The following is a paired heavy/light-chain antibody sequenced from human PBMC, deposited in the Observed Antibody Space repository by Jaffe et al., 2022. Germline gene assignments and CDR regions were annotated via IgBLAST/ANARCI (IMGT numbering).Heavy chain of an antibody. CDR2: ISYDGSNK. J-gene: IGHJ6*03. Sequence: QVQLVESGGGVVQPGRSLRLSCAASGFTFSSYGMHWVRQAPGKGLEWVAVISYDGSNKYYADSVKGRFTISRDNSKNTLYLQMNSLRAEDTAVYYCARSILRGFRELYHYYYYYYMDVWGKGTTVTVSS. CDR3: ARSILRGFRELYHYYYYYYMDV. CDR1: GFTFSSYG. D-gene: IGHD3-10*01. V-gene: IGHV3-30*03.
Light chain of an antibody. CDR2: QDS. CDR1: KLGDKY. CDR3: QAWDSSTGPNYV. J-gene: IGLJ1*01. V-gene: IGLV3-1*01. Sequence: SYELTQPPSVSVSPGQTASITCSGDKLGDKYACWYQQKPGQSPVLVIYQDSKRPSGIPERFSGSNSGNTATLTISGTQAMDEADYYCQAWDSSTGPNYVFGTGTKVTVL.